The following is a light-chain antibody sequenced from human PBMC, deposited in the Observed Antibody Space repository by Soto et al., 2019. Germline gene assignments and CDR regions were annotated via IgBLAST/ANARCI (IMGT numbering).Light chain of an antibody. V-gene: IGLV2-11*01. J-gene: IGLJ1*01. CDR2: GVV. CDR1: SGNIGNYNY. CDR3: CSYAGGYTYL. Sequence: QSVLTQPPSASGSPGQSVTISCTGTSGNIGNYNYVSWYQQHPGKAPKLMIYGVVRWPSGVPDRFSGSKSGNTASLTISGLQAEDEADYFCCSYAGGYTYLFGTGTKLTVL.